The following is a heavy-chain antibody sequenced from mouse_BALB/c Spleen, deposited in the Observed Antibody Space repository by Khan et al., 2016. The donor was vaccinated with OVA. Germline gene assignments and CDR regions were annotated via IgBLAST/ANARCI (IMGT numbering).Heavy chain of an antibody. D-gene: IGHD3-1*01. V-gene: IGHV9-1*02. CDR2: INTYTGEP. CDR1: GYTFTNYG. J-gene: IGHJ1*01. Sequence: QVQLQQSGPELKKPGETVKISCKASGYTFTNYGMNWVKQAPGKGLKWMGWINTYTGEPTYTDDFKGRFAFSLETSASTAYVQINNLKNEDMATHFCARGASYWYFDVWGAGTTVTVSS. CDR3: ARGASYWYFDV.